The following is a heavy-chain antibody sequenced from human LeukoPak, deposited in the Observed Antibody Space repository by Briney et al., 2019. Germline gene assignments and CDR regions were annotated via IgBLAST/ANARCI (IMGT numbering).Heavy chain of an antibody. D-gene: IGHD6-6*01. CDR2: ISSRGVYI. Sequence: GGSLRLSCAASGFTFSAYTMNWVRQAPGKGLEWVSSISSRGVYIYHADSVKGRFTISRDNAKSSLYLQMHSLSAEDTAVYYCARAGSSSHHYYYYMDVWGKGTTVSVSS. J-gene: IGHJ6*03. CDR1: GFTFSAYT. V-gene: IGHV3-21*01. CDR3: ARAGSSSHHYYYYMDV.